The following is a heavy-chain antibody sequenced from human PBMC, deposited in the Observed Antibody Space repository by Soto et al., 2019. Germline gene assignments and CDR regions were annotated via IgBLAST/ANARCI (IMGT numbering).Heavy chain of an antibody. Sequence: SETLSLTCTVSGGSISSYYWSWIRQPPGKGLEWIGYIYYSGSTNYNPSLKRRVTISVYTSKNQFSLKLSSVTAADTAVYYCARDSSGWPPYYYYYGMDVWGQGTTVIVSS. CDR1: GGSISSYY. J-gene: IGHJ6*02. CDR3: ARDSSGWPPYYYYYGMDV. CDR2: IYYSGST. D-gene: IGHD6-19*01. V-gene: IGHV4-59*01.